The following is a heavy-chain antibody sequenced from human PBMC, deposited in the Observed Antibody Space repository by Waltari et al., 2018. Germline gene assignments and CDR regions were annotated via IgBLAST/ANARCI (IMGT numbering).Heavy chain of an antibody. CDR2: FTSPGGS. Sequence: QLQLHQSGPGLVKPSETLSLTCIVSGGSITSRAYSWGWLRQPPGKPPEWIGSFTSPGGSPSNPSLEGRVALSLDASKNQLSLKLTSVTAADTAIYYCALSRYGLASPKFDPWGQGTLVTVSS. CDR3: ALSRYGLASPKFDP. D-gene: IGHD4-17*01. V-gene: IGHV4-39*01. J-gene: IGHJ5*02. CDR1: GGSITSRAYS.